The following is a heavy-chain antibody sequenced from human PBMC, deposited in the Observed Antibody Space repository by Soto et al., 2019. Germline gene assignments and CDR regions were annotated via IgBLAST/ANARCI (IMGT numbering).Heavy chain of an antibody. J-gene: IGHJ3*01. Sequence: EVQLLESGGGLVQPGGSLRLSCAASGFTFNTYVMNWVRQAPGKGLEWVSTISYSADKTHYADSVKGRFTISRDNSRETLFLQTNRLRADRAAVYYCARRTRTATTNWGAFEVWGQGNMVNLPS. V-gene: IGHV3-23*01. D-gene: IGHD1-7*01. CDR2: ISYSADKT. CDR1: GFTFNTYV. CDR3: ARRTRTATTNWGAFEV.